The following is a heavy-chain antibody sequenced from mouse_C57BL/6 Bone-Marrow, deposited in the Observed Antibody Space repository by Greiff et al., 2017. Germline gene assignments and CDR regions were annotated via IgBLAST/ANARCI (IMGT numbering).Heavy chain of an antibody. D-gene: IGHD1-1*01. CDR3: ASLYYYGSSGAY. CDR2: INPSSGYT. CDR1: GYTFTSYW. V-gene: IGHV1-7*01. Sequence: QVQLQQSGAELAKPGASVKLSCKASGYTFTSYWMHWVKQRPGQGLEWIGYINPSSGYTKYNQKFKDKATLTAAKSSSTAYMQLRSLTYEDSAVYYCASLYYYGSSGAYWGQGTLVTVSA. J-gene: IGHJ3*01.